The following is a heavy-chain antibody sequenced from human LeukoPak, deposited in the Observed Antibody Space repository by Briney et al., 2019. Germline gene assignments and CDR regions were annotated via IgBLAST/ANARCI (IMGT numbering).Heavy chain of an antibody. J-gene: IGHJ4*02. CDR3: ARAVRAHPPADF. V-gene: IGHV3-74*01. D-gene: IGHD3-3*01. Sequence: GGSLRLSCAASGFTLSNYAMSWVRQAPGKGLVWVSRINSDGSSTTYADSVKGRSSISRDNAKNTLYLHMNSLRAEDTGVYYCARAVRAHPPADFWGQGTLVTVSS. CDR1: GFTLSNYA. CDR2: INSDGSST.